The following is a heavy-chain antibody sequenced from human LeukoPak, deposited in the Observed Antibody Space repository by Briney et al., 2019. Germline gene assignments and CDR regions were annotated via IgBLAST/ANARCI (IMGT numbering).Heavy chain of an antibody. CDR1: GYSISSGYY. J-gene: IGHJ3*02. D-gene: IGHD4-17*01. CDR3: ARVRGDYLDAFDI. CDR2: IYYSGST. V-gene: IGHV4-61*01. Sequence: SETLSLTCTVSGYSISSGYYWGWIRQPPGKGLEWIGYIYYSGSTNYNPSLKSRVTISVDTSKNQFSLKLSSVTAADTAVYYCARVRGDYLDAFDIWGQGTMVTVSS.